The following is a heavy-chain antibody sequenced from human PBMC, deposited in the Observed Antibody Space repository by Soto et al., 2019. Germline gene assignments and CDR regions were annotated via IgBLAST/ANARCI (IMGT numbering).Heavy chain of an antibody. CDR3: ATVFWGIEGDAFYI. CDR1: GYTFTGYY. Sequence: ASVKISCKASGYTFTGYYMRWVRQAPGQGLEWMGWINPNSGGTNYAQKFQGWVTMTRDTSISTAYMELSRLRSDDTAVYYCATVFWGIEGDAFYIWGQGTMVTVSS. CDR2: INPNSGGT. V-gene: IGHV1-2*04. D-gene: IGHD3-16*01. J-gene: IGHJ3*02.